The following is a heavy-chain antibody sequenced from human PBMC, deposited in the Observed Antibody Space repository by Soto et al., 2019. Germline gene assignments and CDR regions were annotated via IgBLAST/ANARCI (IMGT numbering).Heavy chain of an antibody. Sequence: SETLSLTCAVYGGSFSTYYYNWIRQSPGKGLEWIGEINHSGNNNYSPSLKSRVTMSLDTSKNQFSLKLTSVTAADTAVYYCARGGSNDWQVAFDIWGQGTMVTVSS. CDR1: GGSFSTYY. J-gene: IGHJ3*02. D-gene: IGHD3-9*01. CDR3: ARGGSNDWQVAFDI. V-gene: IGHV4-34*01. CDR2: INHSGNN.